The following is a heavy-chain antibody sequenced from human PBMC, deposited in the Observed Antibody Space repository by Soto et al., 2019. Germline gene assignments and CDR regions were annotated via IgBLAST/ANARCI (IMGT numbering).Heavy chain of an antibody. CDR1: GFTFSDHY. D-gene: IGHD4-17*01. J-gene: IGHJ4*02. CDR2: TRNKANSHTT. CDR3: ARATTVTDY. V-gene: IGHV3-72*01. Sequence: GGSLRLSCAASGFTFSDHYMDWVHQAPGKGLEWVGRTRNKANSHTTEYAASVKGRFTISRDDSKNSLYLQMNSLKTEDTALYYCARATTVTDYWGQGTLVTVSS.